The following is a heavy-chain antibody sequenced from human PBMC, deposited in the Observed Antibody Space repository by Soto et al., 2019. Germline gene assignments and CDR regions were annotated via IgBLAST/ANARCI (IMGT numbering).Heavy chain of an antibody. CDR3: VKDRVPGAYGHYYGMDV. CDR1: GFTFNNSG. Sequence: ESGGGVVQPGRSLRLSCGASGFTFNNSGMHWVRQVPGKGLEWVAVLSFDGSEKYYADSVKGRFTISRDNSKNTLYLQMNSLRIEDAAVYHCVKDRVPGAYGHYYGMDVWGQGTTVTVSS. D-gene: IGHD4-17*01. V-gene: IGHV3-30*18. J-gene: IGHJ6*02. CDR2: LSFDGSEK.